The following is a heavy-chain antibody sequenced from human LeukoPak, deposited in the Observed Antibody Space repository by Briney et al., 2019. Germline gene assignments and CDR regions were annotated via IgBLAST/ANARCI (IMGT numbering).Heavy chain of an antibody. CDR2: ISYDGSNK. V-gene: IGHV3-30-3*01. D-gene: IGHD6-6*01. CDR3: ARPYSSSYGFDY. J-gene: IGHJ4*02. CDR1: GFTFSSYA. Sequence: GGSLRLSCAASGFTFSSYAMHWVRQAPGKGLEWVAVISYDGSNKYYADSVKGRFTISRDNSKNTLYLQMNSLRAEDTAVCYCARPYSSSYGFDYWGQGTLVTVSS.